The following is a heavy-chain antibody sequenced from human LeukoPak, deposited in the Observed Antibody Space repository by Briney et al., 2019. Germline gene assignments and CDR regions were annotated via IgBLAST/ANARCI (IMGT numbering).Heavy chain of an antibody. CDR2: INRDGSII. V-gene: IGHV3-74*01. CDR3: VRGDGFILDY. Sequence: AGGSLRLSCAASGFTFSSYYMHWVRQAPGKGLVWVSYINRDGSIIRYADSVKGRFTISRDNAKNTVYLQMNSLRAEDTAVYYCVRGDGFILDYWGQGTLVTVST. D-gene: IGHD5-24*01. J-gene: IGHJ4*02. CDR1: GFTFSSYY.